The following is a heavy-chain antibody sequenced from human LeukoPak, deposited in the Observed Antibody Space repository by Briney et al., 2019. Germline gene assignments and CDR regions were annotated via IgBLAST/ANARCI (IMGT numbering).Heavy chain of an antibody. V-gene: IGHV4-30-2*01. CDR3: ARDYVWGSYRSNPFDY. CDR2: IYHSGST. D-gene: IGHD3-16*02. J-gene: IGHJ4*02. Sequence: SETLSLTCAVSGGSISSGGYSWSWIRQPPGKGLEWIGYIYHSGSTYYNPSLKGRVTISVDRSKNQFSLKLSSVTAADTAVYYCARDYVWGSYRSNPFDYWGQGTLVTVSS. CDR1: GGSISSGGYS.